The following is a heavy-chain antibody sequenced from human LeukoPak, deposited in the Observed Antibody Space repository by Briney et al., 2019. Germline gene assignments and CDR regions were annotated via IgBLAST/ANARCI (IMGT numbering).Heavy chain of an antibody. CDR1: GFTFSSYG. V-gene: IGHV3-33*06. J-gene: IGHJ4*02. CDR3: AKEGDYDYVWGSFLDY. D-gene: IGHD3-16*01. CDR2: IWYDGSNK. Sequence: GGSLRLSCAASGFTFSSYGMHWVRQAPGKGLEWVAVIWYDGSNKYYADSVKGRFTISRDNSKNTLYLQMNSLRAEDTAVYYRAKEGDYDYVWGSFLDYWGQGTLVTVSS.